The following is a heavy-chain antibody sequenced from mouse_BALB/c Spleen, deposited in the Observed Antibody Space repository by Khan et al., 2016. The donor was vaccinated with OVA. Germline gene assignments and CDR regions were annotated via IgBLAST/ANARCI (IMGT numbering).Heavy chain of an antibody. J-gene: IGHJ1*01. CDR3: ARRAYYGNWYFDV. CDR1: GYSITSDYA. V-gene: IGHV3-2*02. Sequence: EVKLEVSGPGLVKPSQPLSLTCTVTGYSITSDYAWNWIRQFPGNKLEWMGYISYSGSTGYNPSRKSRISITRDTSKNQFFLQLNSVTTEDTAAYYCARRAYYGNWYFDVWGAGTTVTVSS. D-gene: IGHD2-1*01. CDR2: ISYSGST.